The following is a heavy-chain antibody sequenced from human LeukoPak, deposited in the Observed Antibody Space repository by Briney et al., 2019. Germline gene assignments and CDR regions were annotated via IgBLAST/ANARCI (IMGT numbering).Heavy chain of an antibody. Sequence: GSSVKVSCKASGGTFSSYAISWVRQAPGQGLEWMGWIIPIFGTANYAQKFQGRVTITADESTSTAYMELSSLRSEDTAVYYCARSRYDYVWGSYRLDAFDIWGQGTMVTVSS. D-gene: IGHD3-16*02. V-gene: IGHV1-69*01. J-gene: IGHJ3*02. CDR1: GGTFSSYA. CDR2: IIPIFGTA. CDR3: ARSRYDYVWGSYRLDAFDI.